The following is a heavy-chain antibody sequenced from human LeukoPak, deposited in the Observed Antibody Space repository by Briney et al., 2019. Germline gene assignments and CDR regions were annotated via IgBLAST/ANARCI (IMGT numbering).Heavy chain of an antibody. CDR2: IYSGGST. CDR3: ARGIAVADTGFFDC. D-gene: IGHD6-19*01. Sequence: GGSLRLSCAASGFTVSSNYMTWVRQAPGKGLEWVSVIYSGGSTYYADSVKGRFTISRDNSESTLYLQMNSLRVEDTAVYYCARGIAVADTGFFDCWGQGTLVTVSS. J-gene: IGHJ4*02. V-gene: IGHV3-66*01. CDR1: GFTVSSNY.